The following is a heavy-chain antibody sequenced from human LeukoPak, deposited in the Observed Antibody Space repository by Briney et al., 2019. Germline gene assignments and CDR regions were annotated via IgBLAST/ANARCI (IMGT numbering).Heavy chain of an antibody. CDR3: AREESADPRRVL. CDR2: IRYDGSNK. CDR1: GFTFSSYD. J-gene: IGHJ4*02. V-gene: IGHV3-30*02. Sequence: GGSLRLSCAASGFTFSSYDISWVRQAPGKGLEWVAFIRYDGSNKYYADSVKGRFTISRDNSKNTLYLQMNSLRAEDTAVYYCAREESADPRRVLWGQGTLVTVSS.